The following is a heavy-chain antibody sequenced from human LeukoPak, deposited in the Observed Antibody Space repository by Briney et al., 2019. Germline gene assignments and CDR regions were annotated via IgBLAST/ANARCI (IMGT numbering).Heavy chain of an antibody. J-gene: IGHJ4*02. CDR2: IYYSGST. D-gene: IGHD3-10*01. CDR3: ARLGSGSIIDY. Sequence: PSETLSLTCTVSGGSISSYYWSWIRQPPGKGLERIGYIYYSGSTNYNPSLKSRVTISVDTSKNQFSLKLSSVTAADTAVYYCARLGSGSIIDYWGQGTLVTVSS. V-gene: IGHV4-59*08. CDR1: GGSISSYY.